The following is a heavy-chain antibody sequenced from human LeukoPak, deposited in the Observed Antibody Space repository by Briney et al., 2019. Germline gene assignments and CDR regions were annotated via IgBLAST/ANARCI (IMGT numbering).Heavy chain of an antibody. D-gene: IGHD6-19*01. CDR1: GFTFGSYA. V-gene: IGHV3-64*01. CDR2: ISSNGGST. Sequence: GGSLRLSCAASGFTFGSYAMHWVRQAPGKGLEYVSAISSNGGSTYYANSVKGRFTISRDNSKNTLYLQMGSLRAEDMAVYYCARDGGYSSGSYYYYYYGMDVWGQGTTVTVSS. J-gene: IGHJ6*02. CDR3: ARDGGYSSGSYYYYYYGMDV.